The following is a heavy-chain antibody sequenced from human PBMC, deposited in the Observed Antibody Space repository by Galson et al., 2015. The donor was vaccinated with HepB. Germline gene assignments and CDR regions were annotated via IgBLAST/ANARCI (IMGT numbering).Heavy chain of an antibody. D-gene: IGHD6-6*01. Sequence: LRLSCATSGFTFINYAMGWVRQAPGKGLEWVAGVRDSGTPTYYTDSVKGRFTISRDNSKNTLYLQMNSLRAEDTAVYYCAKHIRGRYSSSPDYWGQGTLVTVSS. V-gene: IGHV3-23*01. CDR1: GFTFINYA. J-gene: IGHJ4*02. CDR2: VRDSGTPT. CDR3: AKHIRGRYSSSPDY.